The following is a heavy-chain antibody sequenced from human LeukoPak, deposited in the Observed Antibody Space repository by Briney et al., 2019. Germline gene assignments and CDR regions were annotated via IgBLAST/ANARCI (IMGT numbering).Heavy chain of an antibody. CDR3: VTPIGDSSTSEH. Sequence: SETLSLTCAVYGGSFSGYYWSWSRQPPGKGLEWIGEIDHRGSTNYNPSLKSPVTISVDTSKNQFSLRLSSVTTADTAVYYCVTPIGDSSTSEHWGQGTLVTVSS. J-gene: IGHJ4*02. CDR2: IDHRGST. D-gene: IGHD6-13*01. V-gene: IGHV4-34*01. CDR1: GGSFSGYY.